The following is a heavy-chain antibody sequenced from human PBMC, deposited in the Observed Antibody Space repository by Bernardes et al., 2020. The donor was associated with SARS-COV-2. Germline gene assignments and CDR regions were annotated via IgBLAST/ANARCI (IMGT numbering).Heavy chain of an antibody. CDR3: ARGDSGYGGFDY. Sequence: SETLSLTCTVSGGSISSYYWSWIRQPPGKGLEWIGYIYYSGSTNYNPSLKSRVTISVDMSKNQFSLKLSSVTAADTAVYYCARGDSGYGGFDYWGQGTLVTVSS. D-gene: IGHD5-12*01. J-gene: IGHJ4*02. V-gene: IGHV4-59*01. CDR1: GGSISSYY. CDR2: IYYSGST.